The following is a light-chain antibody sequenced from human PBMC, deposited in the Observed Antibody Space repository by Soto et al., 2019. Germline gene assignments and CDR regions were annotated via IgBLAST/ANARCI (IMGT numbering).Light chain of an antibody. CDR1: SSDFGGYNY. J-gene: IGLJ2*01. CDR2: EVS. CDR3: SSYTSSSTHVV. Sequence: QSVLTQPASVSGSPGQSITISCTGTSSDFGGYNYVSWYQQHPGKAPKLMIYEVSNRPSGVSNRFSGSKSGNTASLTISGLQAEDEADYYCSSYTSSSTHVVFGGGTKVTVL. V-gene: IGLV2-14*01.